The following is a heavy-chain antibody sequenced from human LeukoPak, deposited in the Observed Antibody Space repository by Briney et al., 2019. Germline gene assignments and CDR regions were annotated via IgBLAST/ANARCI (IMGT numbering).Heavy chain of an antibody. CDR1: GGTFSSYA. Sequence: SVKVSCKASGGTFSSYAISWVRQAPGQGLEWMGRIIPIFGTANYAQKFQGRVTITADKSTSTAYVELSSLRSEDTAVYYCASLTGDPPRYFDLWGRGTLVTVSS. CDR2: IIPIFGTA. J-gene: IGHJ2*01. CDR3: ASLTGDPPRYFDL. V-gene: IGHV1-69*06. D-gene: IGHD7-27*01.